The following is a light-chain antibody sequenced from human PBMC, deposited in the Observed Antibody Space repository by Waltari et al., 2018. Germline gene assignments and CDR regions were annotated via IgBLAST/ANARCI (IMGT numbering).Light chain of an antibody. CDR3: QQVSTYPFYT. CDR1: QGISSG. Sequence: AIQLTQSPSFLSASVGDTVTINCRASQGISSGLAWYQQKPGTPPHLLIYDTSSLISGVPSSFSGSGSGTDFTLTISSLQPEDFATYYCQQVSTYPFYTFGQGTKL. CDR2: DTS. V-gene: IGKV1-13*02. J-gene: IGKJ2*01.